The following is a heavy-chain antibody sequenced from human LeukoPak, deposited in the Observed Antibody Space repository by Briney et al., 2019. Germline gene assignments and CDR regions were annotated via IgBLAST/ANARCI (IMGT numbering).Heavy chain of an antibody. J-gene: IGHJ5*02. CDR1: GYTFTSYG. Sequence: ASAXVSCKASGYTFTSYGISWVRQAPGQGLQWMGWISAYNHNANYAQKLQGRVIMNTDTSKNTAYMEVKKLRYDDTAVYYCARSYCSSTSCPGSRFDHWGQGTLVSVSS. CDR3: ARSYCSSTSCPGSRFDH. D-gene: IGHD2-2*01. CDR2: ISAYNHNA. V-gene: IGHV1-18*01.